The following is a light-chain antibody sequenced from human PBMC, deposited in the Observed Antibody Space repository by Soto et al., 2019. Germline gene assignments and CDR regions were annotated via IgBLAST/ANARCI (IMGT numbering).Light chain of an antibody. CDR3: HQYATSPQT. Sequence: EIVLTQSPGTLSLSPGERATLSCRASQTIARNFLAWYLQKPGQAPRLLIYGVFSRTTRVPDRFRGSGSGTDFRLTISGLEPEDLAVYYCHQYATSPQTFGQGTKVEIK. J-gene: IGKJ1*01. CDR1: QTIARNF. CDR2: GVF. V-gene: IGKV3-20*01.